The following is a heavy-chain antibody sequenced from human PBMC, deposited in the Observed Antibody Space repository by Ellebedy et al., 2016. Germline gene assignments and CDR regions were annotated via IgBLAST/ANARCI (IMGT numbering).Heavy chain of an antibody. Sequence: GESLKISCVVSGFSVSSNYLSWVRQAPGKGLEWVSSISSTGTYIYYADSVKGRFTISRDNSKKSLYLQMNSLRTEDTAVYYCASRALAVAGTDPPRDYYYAMDVWGQGTAVSVSS. CDR1: GFSVSSNY. J-gene: IGHJ6*02. D-gene: IGHD6-19*01. V-gene: IGHV3-21*01. CDR2: ISSTGTYI. CDR3: ASRALAVAGTDPPRDYYYAMDV.